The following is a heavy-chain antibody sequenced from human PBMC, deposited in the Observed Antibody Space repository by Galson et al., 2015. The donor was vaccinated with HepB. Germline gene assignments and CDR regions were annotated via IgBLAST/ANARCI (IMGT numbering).Heavy chain of an antibody. CDR2: IDPSDSYT. Sequence: QSGAQVKKPGESLKISCKGSGYSFTSYWISWVRQMPGKGLEWMGRIDPSDSYTNYSPSFQGHVTISADKSISTAYLQWSSLKASDTAMYYCARGTTLYGSGSAPPTRYFDLWGRGTLVTVSS. CDR3: ARGTTLYGSGSAPPTRYFDL. D-gene: IGHD3-10*01. J-gene: IGHJ2*01. CDR1: GYSFTSYW. V-gene: IGHV5-10-1*01.